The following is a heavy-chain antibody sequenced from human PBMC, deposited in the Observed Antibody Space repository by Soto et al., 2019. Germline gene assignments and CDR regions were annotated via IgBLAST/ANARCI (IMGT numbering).Heavy chain of an antibody. V-gene: IGHV4-31*11. CDR2: IHYSGRT. Sequence: SDTLSLTCAVSVVSITSGAYYCTWIRQHPWKGLEWIAYIHYSGRTYYNPSLKSRVTISVDTSNNQFSLKLSSVTAADTAVYYCARYYFDSSGYYNWFEPWGQGTLVTVSS. J-gene: IGHJ5*02. CDR3: ARYYFDSSGYYNWFEP. CDR1: VVSITSGAYY. D-gene: IGHD3-22*01.